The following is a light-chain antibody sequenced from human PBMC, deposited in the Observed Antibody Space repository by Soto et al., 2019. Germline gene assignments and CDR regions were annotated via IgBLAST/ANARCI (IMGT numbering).Light chain of an antibody. V-gene: IGLV1-40*01. CDR2: DNI. CDR3: QSYDSSLSVYVV. Sequence: QSVLTQPPSVSGAPGQRVTISCTGSSSNIGAGYDGHWYQQLPGTAPKLLIYDNINRPSGVPDRFSGSKSGTSASLAITGLQAEDEADYYCQSYDSSLSVYVVFGGGTKLTVL. CDR1: SSNIGAGYD. J-gene: IGLJ2*01.